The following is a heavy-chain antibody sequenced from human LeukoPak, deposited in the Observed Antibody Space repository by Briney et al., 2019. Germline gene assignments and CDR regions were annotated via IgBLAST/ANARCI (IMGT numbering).Heavy chain of an antibody. D-gene: IGHD2-2*01. CDR2: IIPIFGTA. CDR1: GGTFSSYA. J-gene: IGHJ4*02. V-gene: IGHV1-69*06. CDR3: ARGASGYCSSTSCFDFDY. Sequence: SVKVSCKASGGTFSSYAISWVRQAPGQGLEWMGGIIPIFGTANYAQKFQGRVTITADKSTSTAYMELSSLRSEDTAVYYCARGASGYCSSTSCFDFDYWGQGTLVTVSS.